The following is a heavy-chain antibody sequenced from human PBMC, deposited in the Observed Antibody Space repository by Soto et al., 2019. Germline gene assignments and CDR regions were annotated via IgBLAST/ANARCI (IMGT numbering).Heavy chain of an antibody. J-gene: IGHJ4*02. D-gene: IGHD6-19*01. Sequence: RKKPGKGLEWVSAISGSGGNTYYADSVKGRFTISRDNSKNTLYLQMNSLRAEDTAVYYCAKPYGSSGWYYGYWGQGTLVTVSS. CDR2: ISGSGGNT. CDR3: AKPYGSSGWYYGY. V-gene: IGHV3-23*01.